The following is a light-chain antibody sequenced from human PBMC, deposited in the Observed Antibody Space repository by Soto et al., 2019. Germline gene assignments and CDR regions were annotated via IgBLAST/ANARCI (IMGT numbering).Light chain of an antibody. CDR3: QYYGSPKLT. CDR2: CAS. V-gene: IGKV3-20*01. CDR1: QTVSRNS. Sequence: EDLLTQSPGTLSLSPGERATLSCRASQTVSRNSLAWYQQKPGQAPRVLIFCASNRATGIPDRFSGSGSGTDFTLTIRRLEPEDFAVYYCQYYGSPKLTFGQGTRLEIK. J-gene: IGKJ5*01.